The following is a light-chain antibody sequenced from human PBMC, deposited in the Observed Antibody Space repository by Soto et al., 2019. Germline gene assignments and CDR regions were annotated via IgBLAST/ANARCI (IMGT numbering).Light chain of an antibody. Sequence: DIQMTQSPSTLSASVGDRVTITCRASQSINIWLAWYQQKPGKAPKLLIYDASSLQSGVPSRFRGSTSGTEFTLTISSLQPDDFATYYCQQYNSYSRSFGGGNKVEIK. CDR3: QQYNSYSRS. J-gene: IGKJ4*01. CDR2: DAS. V-gene: IGKV1-5*01. CDR1: QSINIW.